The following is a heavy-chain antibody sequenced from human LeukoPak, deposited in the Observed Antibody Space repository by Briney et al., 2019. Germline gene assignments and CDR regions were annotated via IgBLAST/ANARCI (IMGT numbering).Heavy chain of an antibody. J-gene: IGHJ4*02. CDR2: IYYSGST. D-gene: IGHD6-19*01. CDR1: GGSVSTYY. V-gene: IGHV4-59*08. Sequence: SETLSLTCTVSGGSVSTYYWNWIRQPPGKGLEWIGYIYYSGSTNYNPSLKSRVTISVDTSKNQFSLKLSSVTAADTAVYYCARRQVAGLVDYWGQGTLVTVSS. CDR3: ARRQVAGLVDY.